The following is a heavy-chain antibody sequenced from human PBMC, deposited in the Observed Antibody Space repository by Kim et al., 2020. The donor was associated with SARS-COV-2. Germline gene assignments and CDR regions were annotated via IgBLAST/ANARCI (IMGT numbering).Heavy chain of an antibody. CDR3: ARDLGQGQLVCFYYCMGV. CDR1: GFTFSSYS. CDR2: ISSSSSYI. D-gene: IGHD6-6*01. Sequence: GGSLRLSCAASGFTFSSYSLNWVRQAPGKGLEWVSSISSSSSYIYYADSVKGRFTISRDNAKNSLYLQMNSLRAEDTAVYYCARDLGQGQLVCFYYCMGVWGQGTAVTVSS. V-gene: IGHV3-21*01. J-gene: IGHJ6*02.